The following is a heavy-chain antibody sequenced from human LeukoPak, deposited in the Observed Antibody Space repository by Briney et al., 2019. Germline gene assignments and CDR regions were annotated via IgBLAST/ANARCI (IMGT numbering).Heavy chain of an antibody. J-gene: IGHJ5*02. CDR2: ISSSSSYI. V-gene: IGHV3-21*01. CDR1: GFTFSSYS. CDR3: ARFYSSSSRWGDWFDP. Sequence: GGSLRLSCAASGFTFSSYSMNWVRKAPGKGLEWVSSISSSSSYIYYADSVKGRFTISRDNAKNSLYLQMNSLRAEDTAVYYCARFYSSSSRWGDWFDPWGQGTLVTVSS. D-gene: IGHD6-6*01.